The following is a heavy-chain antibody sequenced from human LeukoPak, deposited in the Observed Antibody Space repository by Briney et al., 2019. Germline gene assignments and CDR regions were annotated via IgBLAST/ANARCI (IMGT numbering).Heavy chain of an antibody. V-gene: IGHV1-2*02. CDR3: ARSPDILTGENFDY. D-gene: IGHD3-9*01. CDR2: INPKSGGT. J-gene: IGHJ4*02. Sequence: ASVKVSCKASGYTFSGYYMHWVRQAPGHGLEWVGWINPKSGGTNEAQKFHDRVTMTRDTSIRTAYMEVSRLRSDDTAVYYCARSPDILTGENFDYWGQGTLVTVSS. CDR1: GYTFSGYY.